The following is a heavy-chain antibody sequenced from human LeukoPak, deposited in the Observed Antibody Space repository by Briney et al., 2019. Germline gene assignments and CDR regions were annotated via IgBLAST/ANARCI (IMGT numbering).Heavy chain of an antibody. V-gene: IGHV3-7*01. D-gene: IGHD1-26*01. CDR1: GFTFSGYW. Sequence: GGSLRLSCAASGFTFSGYWMSWVRQTPEKGLEWVANIKQDGYEKYYVDSVKGRFAISRDNAKNSLYLQMNSLRADDTAVYYCARDKIVGPTTLDYWGQGTLVTVSS. J-gene: IGHJ4*02. CDR2: IKQDGYEK. CDR3: ARDKIVGPTTLDY.